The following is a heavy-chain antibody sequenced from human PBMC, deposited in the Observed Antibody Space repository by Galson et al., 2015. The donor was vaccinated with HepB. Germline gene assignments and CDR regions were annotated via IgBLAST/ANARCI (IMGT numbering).Heavy chain of an antibody. CDR3: ARDTDSIAARPTPDYYFDY. V-gene: IGHV1-46*01. CDR2: INPSGGST. CDR1: GYTFTSYY. J-gene: IGHJ4*02. D-gene: IGHD6-6*01. Sequence: SVKVSCKASGYTFTSYYMHWVRQAPGQGLEWMGIINPSGGSTSYAQKFQGRVTMTRDTSTSTVYMELSSLRSEDTAVYYCARDTDSIAARPTPDYYFDYWGQGTLVTVSS.